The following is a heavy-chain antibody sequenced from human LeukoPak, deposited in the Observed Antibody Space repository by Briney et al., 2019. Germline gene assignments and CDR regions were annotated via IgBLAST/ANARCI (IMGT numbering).Heavy chain of an antibody. Sequence: ASVKVSCKASGGTFSSYAISWVRQAPGQGLEWMGGIIPIFGTANYAQKFQGRVTITADKSTSTAYMELRSLRSDDTAVYYCARGSDYYGSGSYYPTASDYWGQGTLVTVSS. J-gene: IGHJ4*02. CDR2: IIPIFGTA. D-gene: IGHD3-10*01. CDR3: ARGSDYYGSGSYYPTASDY. V-gene: IGHV1-69*06. CDR1: GGTFSSYA.